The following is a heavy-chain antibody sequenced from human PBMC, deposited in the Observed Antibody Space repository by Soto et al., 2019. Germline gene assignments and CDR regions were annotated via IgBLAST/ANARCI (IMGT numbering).Heavy chain of an antibody. CDR1: GGTFSSYT. J-gene: IGHJ5*02. Sequence: QVQLVQSGAEVKKPGSSVKVSCKASGGTFSSYTISWVRQAPGQGLEWMGRIIPILGIANYAQKFQGRVTLTADKSTSTAYMELSSLRSEDTAVYYCARDMGLGVAAAGTYAWFDPWGQGTLVTVSS. CDR2: IIPILGIA. D-gene: IGHD6-13*01. V-gene: IGHV1-69*08. CDR3: ARDMGLGVAAAGTYAWFDP.